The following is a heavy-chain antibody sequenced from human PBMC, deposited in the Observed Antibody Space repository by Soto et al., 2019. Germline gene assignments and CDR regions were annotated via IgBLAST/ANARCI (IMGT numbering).Heavy chain of an antibody. D-gene: IGHD1-1*01. CDR1: GGSISRGRYY. J-gene: IGHJ4*02. Sequence: SLTLSLTCTVSGGSISRGRYYWSWIRPPPGKGLEWIGYIYYTGDTNYNPSLKSRVTISVDTSKNQFSLKLRSVTAADTAVYYCARAAYNIDYWGQGILVTVSS. CDR2: IYYTGDT. CDR3: ARAAYNIDY. V-gene: IGHV4-61*01.